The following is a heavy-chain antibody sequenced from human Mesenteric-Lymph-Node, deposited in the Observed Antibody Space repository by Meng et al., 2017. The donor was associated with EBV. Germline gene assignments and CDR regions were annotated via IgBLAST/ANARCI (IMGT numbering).Heavy chain of an antibody. CDR1: GGTSRSSNW. Sequence: GRPQAAGTRLWKLSGTLSRTWAVSGGTSRSSNWWSWVRQPPGKGLEWIGEIYHSGRTSYNPSLKSRVSLSVEKSKNHFSLNLSSVTAADTAVYYCARVTVTGGYYFDYWGQGSLVTVSS. D-gene: IGHD4-17*01. CDR3: ARVTVTGGYYFDY. CDR2: IYHSGRT. J-gene: IGHJ4*02. V-gene: IGHV4-4*02.